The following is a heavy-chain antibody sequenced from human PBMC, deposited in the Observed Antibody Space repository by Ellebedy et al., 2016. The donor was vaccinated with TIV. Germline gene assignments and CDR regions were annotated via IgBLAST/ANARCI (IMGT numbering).Heavy chain of an antibody. D-gene: IGHD3-3*01. CDR2: IKQDGSEK. V-gene: IGHV3-7*01. J-gene: IGHJ4*02. Sequence: GGSLRLSXAASGFSFSSYWMTWVRQAPGKGLEWVANIKQDGSEKTYVDSVKGRFTISRDNAKNSVYLQMNSLRAEDTAVYYCAREGEWLLDYWGQGTLVTVSS. CDR1: GFSFSSYW. CDR3: AREGEWLLDY.